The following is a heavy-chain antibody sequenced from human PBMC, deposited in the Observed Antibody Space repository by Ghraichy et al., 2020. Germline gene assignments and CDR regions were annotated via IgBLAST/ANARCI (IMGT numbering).Heavy chain of an antibody. D-gene: IGHD2-15*01. V-gene: IGHV4-4*07. CDR1: GGSISSYY. CDR2: IYTSGST. CDR3: ARDGADCSGGSCSFDY. J-gene: IGHJ4*02. Sequence: SETLSLTCTVSGGSISSYYWSWIRQPAGKGLEWIGRIYTSGSTNYNPSLKSRVTMSVDTSKNQFSLKLSSVTAADTAVYYCARDGADCSGGSCSFDYWGQGTLVTVSS.